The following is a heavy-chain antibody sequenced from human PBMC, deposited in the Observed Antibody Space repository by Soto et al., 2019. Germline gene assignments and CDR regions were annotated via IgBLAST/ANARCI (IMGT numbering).Heavy chain of an antibody. V-gene: IGHV1-18*01. CDR3: ARGVGSGTYYNQYNWFDP. D-gene: IGHD3-10*01. CDR1: GYTFTNYG. J-gene: IGHJ5*02. Sequence: ASVKVSCKASGYTFTNYGISWVRQAPGQGLEWMGWINTYNGNTNHAQKLQGRVTMTTDTSTSTAYMELRSLRSDDTAVYYCARGVGSGTYYNQYNWFDPWGREPWSPSPQ. CDR2: INTYNGNT.